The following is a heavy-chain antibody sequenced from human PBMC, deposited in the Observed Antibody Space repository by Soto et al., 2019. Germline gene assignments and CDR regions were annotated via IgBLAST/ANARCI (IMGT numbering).Heavy chain of an antibody. CDR2: ISYGGTNK. V-gene: IGHV3-30*18. D-gene: IGHD5-12*01. CDR3: AKGEGGYSDYDVGSHFDY. J-gene: IGHJ4*02. CDR1: GFTFSSYG. Sequence: QVQLEESGGGVVQPGRSLRLSCAASGFTFSSYGMHWVRQAPGKGLEWVAVISYGGTNKYYADSVEGRFTISRDHSKNTLYLQMNSRRVEDTAVYYCAKGEGGYSDYDVGSHFDYWGQGTLVTVSS.